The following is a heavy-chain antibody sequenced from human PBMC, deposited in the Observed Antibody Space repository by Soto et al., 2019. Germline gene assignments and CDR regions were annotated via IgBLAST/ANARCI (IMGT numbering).Heavy chain of an antibody. J-gene: IGHJ6*02. V-gene: IGHV6-1*01. Sequence: PSQTLSLTCAISGDSVSSNSAAWNWIRQSPSRGLEWLGRTFYRSKWYSDSAVSVKSRIIINPDTSKNQFSLQLNSVTPEDTAVYYCARGRPAYYGMDVWGQGTTVTVSS. CDR1: GDSVSSNSAA. CDR2: TFYRSKWYS. D-gene: IGHD6-6*01. CDR3: ARGRPAYYGMDV.